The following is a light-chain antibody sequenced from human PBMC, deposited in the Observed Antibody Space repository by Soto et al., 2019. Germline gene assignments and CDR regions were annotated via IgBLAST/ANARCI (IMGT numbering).Light chain of an antibody. V-gene: IGLV2-11*01. CDR2: DVT. J-gene: IGLJ1*01. Sequence: QSALTQPRSVSGSPGQSVTISCTGTSSDVGGYNCVSWYQQHPGKAPQLMIYDVTQRPSGVPDRFSGSKSGNTASLTISGLQAEDEADYYCCSHSASYTFVFGTGTKATVL. CDR3: CSHSASYTFV. CDR1: SSDVGGYNC.